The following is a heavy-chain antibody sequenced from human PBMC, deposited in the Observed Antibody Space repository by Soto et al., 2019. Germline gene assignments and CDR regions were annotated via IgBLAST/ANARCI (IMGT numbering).Heavy chain of an antibody. CDR2: IIPILGIA. CDR3: ARDPESVMYYDFWSGYWFDP. Sequence: GASVKVSCKASGGTFSSYTISWVRQAPGQGLEWMGRIIPILGIANNAQKFQGRVTITRDTSASTAYMELSSLRSEDTAVYYCARDPESVMYYDFWSGYWFDPWGQGTLVTVSS. D-gene: IGHD3-3*01. J-gene: IGHJ5*02. V-gene: IGHV1-69*04. CDR1: GGTFSSYT.